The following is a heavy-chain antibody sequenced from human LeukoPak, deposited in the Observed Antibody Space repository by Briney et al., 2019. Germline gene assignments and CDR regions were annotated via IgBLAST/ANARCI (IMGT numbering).Heavy chain of an antibody. J-gene: IGHJ5*01. CDR3: AREGDGYNFGS. Sequence: PSATLSLTCGVSGYSISSGYYWGSIRQPPGKGLEWIECVHRSGTAYYNPSLESRVSISVDTSKNHFSLKLTSMTATDTAVYFCAREGDGYNFGSWGQGTLVTVSS. V-gene: IGHV4-38-2*02. CDR2: VHRSGTA. CDR1: GYSISSGYY. D-gene: IGHD5-24*01.